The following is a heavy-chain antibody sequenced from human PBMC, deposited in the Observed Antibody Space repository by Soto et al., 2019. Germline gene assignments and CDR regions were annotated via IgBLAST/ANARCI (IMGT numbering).Heavy chain of an antibody. Sequence: SETLSLTCTVSGGSVSSGSYYWSWIRQPPGKGLEWIGYIYYSGSTNYNPSLKSRVTISVDTSKNQFSLKLSSVTAADTAVYYCARDRIAAADYYYYYGMDVWGQGTTVT. CDR2: IYYSGST. CDR1: GGSVSSGSYY. CDR3: ARDRIAAADYYYYYGMDV. V-gene: IGHV4-61*01. D-gene: IGHD6-13*01. J-gene: IGHJ6*02.